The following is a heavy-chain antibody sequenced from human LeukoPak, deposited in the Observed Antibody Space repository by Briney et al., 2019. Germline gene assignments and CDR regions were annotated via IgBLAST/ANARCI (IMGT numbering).Heavy chain of an antibody. D-gene: IGHD3-22*01. CDR3: ARDKYYFDSNGYLHFDY. J-gene: IGHJ4*02. Sequence: SETLSLTCTVSGGSISSSSCYWGWIRQPPGKGLEWIASIYDNENTYYNPSLKSRVTMSIDPSKNQFSLKLTSVTAADTAVYYCARDKYYFDSNGYLHFDYWGQGTLATVSS. CDR1: GGSISSSSCY. CDR2: IYDNENT. V-gene: IGHV4-39*07.